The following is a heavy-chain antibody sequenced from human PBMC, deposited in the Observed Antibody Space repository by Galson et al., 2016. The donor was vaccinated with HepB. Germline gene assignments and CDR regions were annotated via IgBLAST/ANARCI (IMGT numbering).Heavy chain of an antibody. Sequence: SLRLSCAASGFTFSSYAMSWVRQAPGKGLEWVSDISGSGGSTDYADSVKDRITISRDNSKNTLYLQMNSLRAEDTAVYYCAKDWNELAFDIWGQGTMVTVAS. CDR2: ISGSGGST. V-gene: IGHV3-23*01. D-gene: IGHD1-1*01. CDR3: AKDWNELAFDI. J-gene: IGHJ3*02. CDR1: GFTFSSYA.